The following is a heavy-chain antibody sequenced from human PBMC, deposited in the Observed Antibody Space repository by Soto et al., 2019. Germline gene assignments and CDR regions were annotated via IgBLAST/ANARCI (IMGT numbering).Heavy chain of an antibody. D-gene: IGHD3-10*02. CDR1: GYTFADYS. V-gene: IGHV1-46*04. CDR2: IDPSTGTS. Sequence: QVRLVQSGAEVKSPGTSVKVSCQTSGYTFADYSIHWVRQAPGQGLEYMGNIDPSTGTSDSAQTVKGRISMTTDASTSTVYMELNNLRSGDTAVYYCARLSRITFFVKWGQGTLVTVSS. J-gene: IGHJ4*02. CDR3: ARLSRITFFVK.